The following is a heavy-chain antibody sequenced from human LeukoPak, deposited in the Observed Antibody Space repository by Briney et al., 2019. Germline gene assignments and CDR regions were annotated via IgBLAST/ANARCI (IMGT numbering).Heavy chain of an antibody. CDR1: GYTFSSYS. D-gene: IGHD6-6*01. V-gene: IGHV1-18*01. Sequence: ASVKVSCKASGYTFSSYSINWVRQAPGQGLEWMGWISTYNGNTNYAQKLQGRVTMTTDTSTSTAYMELRSLRSDDTAVYYCAKDRWRDGSSSFDNWGQGTLVAVSS. CDR2: ISTYNGNT. CDR3: AKDRWRDGSSSFDN. J-gene: IGHJ4*02.